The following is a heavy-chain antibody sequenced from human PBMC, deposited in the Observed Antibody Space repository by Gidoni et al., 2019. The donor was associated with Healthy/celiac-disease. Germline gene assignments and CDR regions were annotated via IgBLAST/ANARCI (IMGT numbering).Heavy chain of an antibody. J-gene: IGHJ4*02. CDR3: ARLTTVVKVLDY. Sequence: QLQLQESGSGLVKPSQTLSLTCAVSGGSISSGGYSWRWIRQPPGKGLEWIGYIYHSGSTYYNPSLKSRVTISVDRSKNQFSLKLSSVTAADTAVYYCARLTTVVKVLDYWGQGTLVTVSS. D-gene: IGHD4-17*01. V-gene: IGHV4-30-2*01. CDR1: GGSISSGGYS. CDR2: IYHSGST.